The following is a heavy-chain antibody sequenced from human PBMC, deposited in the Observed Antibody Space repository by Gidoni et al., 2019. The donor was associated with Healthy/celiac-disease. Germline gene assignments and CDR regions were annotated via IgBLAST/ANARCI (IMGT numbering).Heavy chain of an antibody. CDR2: ISGSGGST. V-gene: IGHV3-23*01. D-gene: IGHD2-15*01. CDR3: AKPTWDIVVVVAATTDWYFDL. CDR1: GFTFSSYA. J-gene: IGHJ2*01. Sequence: DVQLLESWGGLVQPGGSLRLSCAASGFTFSSYAMRWVRQAPGKGLGWVSAISGSGGSTYYADSVKGRFTISRDKSKNTLYLKMNSLRAEDTAVYYCAKPTWDIVVVVAATTDWYFDLWGRGTLVTVSS.